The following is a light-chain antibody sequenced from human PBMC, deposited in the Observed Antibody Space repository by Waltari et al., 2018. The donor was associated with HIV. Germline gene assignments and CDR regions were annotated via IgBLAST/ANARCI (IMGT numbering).Light chain of an antibody. CDR2: GRT. CDR1: SSNIGAGFD. V-gene: IGLV1-40*01. J-gene: IGLJ3*02. CDR3: QSYDSSLSGWV. Sequence: QSVLTQPPSVSGAPGQGVTISCTGGSSNIGAGFDVHWYQQFPGTAPKLLICGRTNRHSGVPYRFSGSKSGTSASLAIVGLQAEDEADYYCQSYDSSLSGWVFGGGTKLTVL.